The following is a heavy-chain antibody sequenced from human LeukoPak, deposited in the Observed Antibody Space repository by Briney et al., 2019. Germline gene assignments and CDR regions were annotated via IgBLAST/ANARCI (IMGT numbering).Heavy chain of an antibody. D-gene: IGHD6-19*01. CDR1: GFTLRSYA. CDR2: ISGSGGST. CDR3: AKDRGSYFDY. V-gene: IGHV3-23*01. Sequence: GGSLRLSCAASGFTLRSYAMSWVRQAPGKGLEWVSGISGSGGSTYYADSVKGRFTISRDNSKNTLYLQMNSLRAEDTAVYYCAKDRGSYFDYWGQGTLVTVSS. J-gene: IGHJ4*02.